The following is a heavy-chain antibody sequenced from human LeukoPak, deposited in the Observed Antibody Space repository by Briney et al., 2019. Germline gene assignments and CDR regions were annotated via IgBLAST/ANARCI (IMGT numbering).Heavy chain of an antibody. CDR1: GFTFSSYA. CDR2: ISGSGGTT. J-gene: IGHJ4*02. CDR3: AKVPIVVVPAAMRDIDY. Sequence: GGSLRLSCAASGFTFSSYAMSWVRQAPGKGLEWVSAISGSGGTTHYADSVKGRFTISRDNSKNTLYLQMNSLRAEDTAVYYCAKVPIVVVPAAMRDIDYWGQGTLVAVSS. V-gene: IGHV3-23*01. D-gene: IGHD2-2*01.